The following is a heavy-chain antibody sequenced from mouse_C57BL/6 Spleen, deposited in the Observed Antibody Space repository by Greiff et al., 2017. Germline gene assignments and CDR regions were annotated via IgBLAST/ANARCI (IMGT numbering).Heavy chain of an antibody. J-gene: IGHJ4*01. V-gene: IGHV3-6*01. D-gene: IGHD1-1*01. Sequence: QESGPGLVKPSQSLSLTCSVTGYSITSGYYWHWIRQFPGHKLEWMGYISYDGSNNYNPSLQNRISIPRDTFKNQFFLKWSSVTTEDTAPYYCAREAVVAYHNAIDYWGQGTSVTVSS. CDR1: GYSITSGYY. CDR3: AREAVVAYHNAIDY. CDR2: ISYDGSN.